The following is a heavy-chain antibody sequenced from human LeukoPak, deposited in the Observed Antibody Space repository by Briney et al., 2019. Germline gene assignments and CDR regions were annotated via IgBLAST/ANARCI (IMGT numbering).Heavy chain of an antibody. D-gene: IGHD4-17*01. J-gene: IGHJ4*02. Sequence: PSETLSLTCAVYGGSFSGYYWSWIRQPPGKGLEWIGEINHSGSTNYNPSLKSRVTISVDTSKNQFSLKLSSVTAADTAVYYCAGGRRDYGDYPSFDYWGQGTLVTVSS. V-gene: IGHV4-34*01. CDR3: AGGRRDYGDYPSFDY. CDR2: INHSGST. CDR1: GGSFSGYY.